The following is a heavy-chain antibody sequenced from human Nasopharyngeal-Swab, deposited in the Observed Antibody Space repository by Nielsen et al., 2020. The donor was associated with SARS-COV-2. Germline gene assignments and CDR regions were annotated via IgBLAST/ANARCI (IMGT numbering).Heavy chain of an antibody. D-gene: IGHD2-2*01. Sequence: TLSLTCTVSGGSISSGGYYWTWIRQHPGKGLEWIGYIYHTGNTYYNPSLKSRITLSVDTSKNQFSLRLNSVTAADTAVYYCARDGKFYCGSASCYDSFDIWGQGTMVTVSS. CDR1: GGSISSGGYY. J-gene: IGHJ3*02. CDR2: IYHTGNT. V-gene: IGHV4-31*03. CDR3: ARDGKFYCGSASCYDSFDI.